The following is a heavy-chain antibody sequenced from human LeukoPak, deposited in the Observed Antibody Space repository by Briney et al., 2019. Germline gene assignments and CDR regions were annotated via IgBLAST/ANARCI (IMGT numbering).Heavy chain of an antibody. CDR2: VSGSGGST. V-gene: IGHV3-23*01. CDR1: GFTFSSYA. Sequence: GGSLRLSCAASGFTFSSYAMSWVRQAPGKGLEWVSGVSGSGGSTYYADSVKGRCTISRDNSKNTLYLRMSSLGSDDTAVYYCARDGRGSRSSWFDPWGQGTLVIVSS. D-gene: IGHD3-10*01. J-gene: IGHJ5*02. CDR3: ARDGRGSRSSWFDP.